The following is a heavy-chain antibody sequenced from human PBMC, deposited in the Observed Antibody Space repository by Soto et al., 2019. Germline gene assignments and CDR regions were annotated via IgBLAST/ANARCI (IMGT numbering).Heavy chain of an antibody. V-gene: IGHV1-18*01. D-gene: IGHD1-1*01. CDR3: ARGRYGDY. CDR2: ISAHNGNT. J-gene: IGHJ4*02. CDR1: GYTFTSYG. Sequence: QVHLVQSGAEVKKPGASVKVSCKASGYTFTSYGITWVRQAPGQGLEWMGWISAHNGNTDYAQKLQGRVIVTRDTSTSTAYMELRSLISDDTAVYYWARGRYGDYCVQGALVTVSS.